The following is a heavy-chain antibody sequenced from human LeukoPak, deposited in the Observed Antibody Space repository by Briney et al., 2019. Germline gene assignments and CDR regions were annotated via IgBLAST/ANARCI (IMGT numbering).Heavy chain of an antibody. D-gene: IGHD3-22*01. V-gene: IGHV4-34*01. CDR2: INHSGST. CDR1: GGSFSGYY. CDR3: ARRPYDSSGYYYWYFDY. Sequence: IPSETLSLTCAVYGGSFSGYYWSWIRQPPGKGLGWIGEINHSGSTNYNPSLKSRVTISVDTSKNQFSLKLSSVTAADTAVYYCARRPYDSSGYYYWYFDYWGQGTLVTVSS. J-gene: IGHJ4*02.